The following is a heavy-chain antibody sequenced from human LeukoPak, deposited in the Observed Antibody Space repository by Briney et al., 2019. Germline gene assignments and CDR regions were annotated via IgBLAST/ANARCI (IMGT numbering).Heavy chain of an antibody. CDR3: ARWYSSGWYSDY. J-gene: IGHJ4*02. CDR2: VSGTSEYI. V-gene: IGHV3-21*06. D-gene: IGHD6-19*01. Sequence: GGSLRLSCAASGFSFSTYSMIWVRQAPGKGLEWVSSVSGTSEYIYYADSERGRFTISRDNAKNTVYLQMNSLRAEDTAVYYCARWYSSGWYSDYWGQGTLVTVSS. CDR1: GFSFSTYS.